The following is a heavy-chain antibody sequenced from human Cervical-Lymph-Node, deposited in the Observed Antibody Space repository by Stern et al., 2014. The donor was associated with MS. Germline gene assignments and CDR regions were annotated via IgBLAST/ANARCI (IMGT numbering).Heavy chain of an antibody. CDR3: ALSSETSDRWYSLGYDL. D-gene: IGHD6-13*01. Sequence: QVQLMQSGAEVTKPGSSVKVSCKVSGGTFSKFPSSWVRQAPGPGLELMGGIFPVFGTPTYAQEFRGRVTITADVSTSTVYMELSSLRSDDTAVYYCALSSETSDRWYSLGYDLWGQGTLVTVSS. J-gene: IGHJ5*02. V-gene: IGHV1-69*01. CDR2: IFPVFGTP. CDR1: GGTFSKFP.